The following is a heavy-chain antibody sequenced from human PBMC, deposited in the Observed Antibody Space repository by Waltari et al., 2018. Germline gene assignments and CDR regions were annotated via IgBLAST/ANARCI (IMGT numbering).Heavy chain of an antibody. CDR3: ARIHDYGDYDKPPY. CDR2: ISSSSSYI. V-gene: IGHV3-21*01. D-gene: IGHD4-17*01. J-gene: IGHJ4*02. Sequence: EVQLVESGGGLVKPGGSLRLSCAASGFTFSSLRTNWVHTAPGKGLEWVASISSSSSYIYYADSVKGRFTISRDNAKNSLYLQMNSLRAEDTAVYYCARIHDYGDYDKPPYWGQGTLVTVSS. CDR1: GFTFSSLR.